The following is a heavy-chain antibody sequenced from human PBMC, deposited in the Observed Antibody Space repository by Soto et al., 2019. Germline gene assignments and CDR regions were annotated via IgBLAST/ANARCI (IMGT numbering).Heavy chain of an antibody. CDR1: GGTFSSYA. CDR2: IIPIFGTA. Sequence: ASVKVSCKASGGTFSSYAISWVRQAPGQGLEWMGGIIPIFGTANYAQKFQGRVTITADESTSTAYMELSSLRSEDTAVYYCARVCNGGSYYGCFFDYWGQGTLVTVSS. CDR3: ARVCNGGSYYGCFFDY. D-gene: IGHD1-26*01. J-gene: IGHJ4*02. V-gene: IGHV1-69*13.